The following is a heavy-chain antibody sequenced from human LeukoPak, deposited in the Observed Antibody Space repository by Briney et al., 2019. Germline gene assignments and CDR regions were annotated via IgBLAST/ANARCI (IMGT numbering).Heavy chain of an antibody. CDR3: ARGYSYGYQYYFDY. CDR1: GGSISSGGHY. D-gene: IGHD5-18*01. J-gene: IGHJ4*02. Sequence: SETLSLTCTVSGGSISSGGHYWSWIRQHPGKGLEWIGYIYYSGSTYYNPSLKSRVTISVDTSKNQFSLKLSSVTAADTAVYYSARGYSYGYQYYFDYWGQGTLVTVSS. CDR2: IYYSGST. V-gene: IGHV4-31*03.